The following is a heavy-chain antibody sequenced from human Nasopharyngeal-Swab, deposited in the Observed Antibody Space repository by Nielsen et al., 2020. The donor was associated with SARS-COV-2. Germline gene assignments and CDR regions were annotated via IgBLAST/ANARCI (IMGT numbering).Heavy chain of an antibody. CDR3: ARDPMMCRSTSCAFDH. CDR2: INPSGGSP. CDR1: GFTFTNYY. J-gene: IGHJ4*02. V-gene: IGHV1-46*01. D-gene: IGHD2-2*01. Sequence: ASVKVSCKAPGFTFTNYYIHWVRQAPGQGLEWMALINPSGGSPTYAQRFQGRVTMTWDTSTGTVYMEISSLRFDDTAVYYCARDPMMCRSTSCAFDHWGQGTLVTVSS.